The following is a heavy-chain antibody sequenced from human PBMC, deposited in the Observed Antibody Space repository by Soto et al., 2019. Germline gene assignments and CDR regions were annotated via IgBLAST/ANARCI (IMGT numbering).Heavy chain of an antibody. Sequence: PGGSLRLSXATSGFTFDDYAMHWVRQAPGKGLEWVSGINWNGANIDYADSVKGRFTISRDNAKNSLHLQMNSLRAEDTALYYCVKDVTAARLYFFDSWGQGTLVTVSS. CDR1: GFTFDDYA. J-gene: IGHJ4*02. D-gene: IGHD6-13*01. CDR3: VKDVTAARLYFFDS. CDR2: INWNGANI. V-gene: IGHV3-9*01.